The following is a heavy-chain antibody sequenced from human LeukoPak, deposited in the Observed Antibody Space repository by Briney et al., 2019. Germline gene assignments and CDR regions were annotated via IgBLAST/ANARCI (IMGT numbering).Heavy chain of an antibody. CDR3: ARANCSSTSCYSLDY. CDR2: IYYSGST. Sequence: SETLSLTCTVSGGSISSGDYYWSWIRQPPGKGLEWIGYIYYSGSTYYNPSLKSRVTISVDTSKNQFSLKLSSVTAADTAVYYCARANCSSTSCYSLDYWGQGTLVTVSS. V-gene: IGHV4-30-4*01. D-gene: IGHD2-2*01. CDR1: GGSISSGDYY. J-gene: IGHJ4*02.